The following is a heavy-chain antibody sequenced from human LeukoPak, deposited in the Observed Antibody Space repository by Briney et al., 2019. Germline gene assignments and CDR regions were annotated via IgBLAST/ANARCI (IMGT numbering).Heavy chain of an antibody. Sequence: GSLRLSCAASGFTFSSYGMHWVRQAPGKGLEWVAVISHDGSNKYYADSVKGRITISRDNSKNTLYLQMNSLRAEDTAVYYCARDLQEGALDYWGQGTLVTVSS. J-gene: IGHJ4*02. D-gene: IGHD1-26*01. V-gene: IGHV3-30*03. CDR3: ARDLQEGALDY. CDR1: GFTFSSYG. CDR2: ISHDGSNK.